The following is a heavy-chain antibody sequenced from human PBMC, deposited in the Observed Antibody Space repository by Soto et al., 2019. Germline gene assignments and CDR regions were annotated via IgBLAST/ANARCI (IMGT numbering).Heavy chain of an antibody. Sequence: SGKVSCKARARSFSSYAISWVRQAPGQGLEWMGGIIPIFGTANYAQKFQGRVTITADESTSTAYMGLSSLRSEDTAVYYCARDSSPFGHPSDYWGQGTLVPVSS. CDR1: ARSFSSYA. CDR3: ARDSSPFGHPSDY. V-gene: IGHV1-69*01. D-gene: IGHD3-3*01. CDR2: IIPIFGTA. J-gene: IGHJ4*02.